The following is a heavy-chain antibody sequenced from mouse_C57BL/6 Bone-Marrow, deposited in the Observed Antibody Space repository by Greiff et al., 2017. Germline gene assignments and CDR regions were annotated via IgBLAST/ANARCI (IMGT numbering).Heavy chain of an antibody. D-gene: IGHD1-1*01. V-gene: IGHV5-9*01. CDR3: ARQGIITTVVYFDY. J-gene: IGHJ2*01. CDR1: GFTFSSYT. Sequence: EVKLVESGGGLVKPGGSLKLSCAASGFTFSSYTMSWVSQTPEKRLEWVATISGGGGNTYYPDSVKGRCTISRDNAKNTLYLQMSSLRSEDTALYYCARQGIITTVVYFDYWGQGTTLTVSS. CDR2: ISGGGGNT.